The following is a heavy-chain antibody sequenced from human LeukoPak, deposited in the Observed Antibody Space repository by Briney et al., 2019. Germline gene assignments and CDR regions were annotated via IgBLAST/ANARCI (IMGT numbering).Heavy chain of an antibody. CDR2: IIPILGIA. CDR1: GGTFSSYA. Sequence: ASVKVSCKASGGTFSSYAISWVRQAPGQGLEWMGRIIPILGIANYAQKFQGRVTITADKSTSTAYMELSSLRSEDTAVYYCARSTGLAAAGNYCYYYGMDVWGQGTTVTVSS. CDR3: ARSTGLAAAGNYCYYYGMDV. J-gene: IGHJ6*02. D-gene: IGHD6-13*01. V-gene: IGHV1-69*04.